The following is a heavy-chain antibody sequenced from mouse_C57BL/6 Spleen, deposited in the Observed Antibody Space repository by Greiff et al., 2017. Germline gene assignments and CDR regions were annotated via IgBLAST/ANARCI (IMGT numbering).Heavy chain of an antibody. Sequence: EVKLMESGGGLVKPGGSLKLSCAASGFTFSDYGMHWVRQAPEKGLEWVAYISSGSSTNYYADTVKGRFTISRDNAKNTLFLQMTSLRSEDTAMCYCAITTVVDRFAYWGQGTLVTVSA. CDR1: GFTFSDYG. V-gene: IGHV5-17*01. J-gene: IGHJ3*01. CDR3: AITTVVDRFAY. CDR2: ISSGSSTN. D-gene: IGHD1-1*01.